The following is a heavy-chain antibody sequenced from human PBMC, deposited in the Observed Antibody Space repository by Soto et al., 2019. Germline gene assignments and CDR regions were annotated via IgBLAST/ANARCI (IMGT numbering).Heavy chain of an antibody. CDR1: GYTFTSYG. V-gene: IGHV1-18*01. CDR3: PRRKGTAMVPDYYYYYMDV. CDR2: ISAYNGNT. D-gene: IGHD5-18*01. J-gene: IGHJ6*03. Sequence: QVQLVQSGAEVKKPGASVKVSCKASGYTFTSYGISWVRQAPGQGLEWMGWISAYNGNTNYAQKLQGRVTMTTDTSTSTAYMELRSLRSDDTAVYYCPRRKGTAMVPDYYYYYMDVWGKGTTVTVSS.